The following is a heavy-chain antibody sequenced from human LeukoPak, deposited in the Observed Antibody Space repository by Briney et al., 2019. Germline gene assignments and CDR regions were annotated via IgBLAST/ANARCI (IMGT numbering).Heavy chain of an antibody. D-gene: IGHD3-22*01. CDR3: ARDLTDSSAVGDDAFDI. CDR1: GFTVSSNY. J-gene: IGHJ3*02. Sequence: PGGSLRLSCAASGFTVSSNYMSWVRQAPGKGLEWVSVSYSGGSTYYADSVKGRFTISRDNSKNTLYLQMISLRAEDTAVYYCARDLTDSSAVGDDAFDIWGQGTMVTVSS. V-gene: IGHV3-66*01. CDR2: SYSGGST.